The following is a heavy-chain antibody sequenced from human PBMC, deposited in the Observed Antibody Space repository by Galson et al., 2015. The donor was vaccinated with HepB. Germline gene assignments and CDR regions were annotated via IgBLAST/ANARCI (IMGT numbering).Heavy chain of an antibody. CDR2: ISYDGSNK. Sequence: SLRLSCAASGFTFSSYAMHWVRQAPGKGLEWVAVISYDGSNKYYADSVKGRFTISRDNSKNTLYLQMNSLRAEDTAVYYCASPVSSSWYFDYWGQGTLVTVSS. CDR3: ASPVSSSWYFDY. D-gene: IGHD6-13*01. CDR1: GFTFSSYA. V-gene: IGHV3-30*04. J-gene: IGHJ4*02.